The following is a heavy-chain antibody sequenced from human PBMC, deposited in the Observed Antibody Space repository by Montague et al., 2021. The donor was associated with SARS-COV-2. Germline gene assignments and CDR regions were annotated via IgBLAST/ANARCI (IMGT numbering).Heavy chain of an antibody. D-gene: IGHD3-10*01. CDR2: TYYRSKWYN. CDR1: GDSVSSNSAT. Sequence: CAISGDSVSSNSATWNWVRQSPSRGLEWLGRTYYRSKWYNDYAVSLRGRVTIHPDTSKNQFSLQLNSVTPEDTAIYYCTSGGEGNYNVMDVWGQGTTVTVSS. V-gene: IGHV6-1*01. CDR3: TSGGEGNYNVMDV. J-gene: IGHJ6*02.